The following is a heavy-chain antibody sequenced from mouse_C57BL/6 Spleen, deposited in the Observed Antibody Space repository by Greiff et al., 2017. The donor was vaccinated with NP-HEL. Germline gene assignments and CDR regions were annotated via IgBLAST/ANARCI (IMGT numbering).Heavy chain of an antibody. V-gene: IGHV1-82*01. J-gene: IGHJ2*01. CDR2: IYPGDGDT. D-gene: IGHD1-1*01. CDR3: SSTTVVSYFDY. Sequence: QVQLQQSGPELVKPGASVKISCKASGYAFSSSWMNWVKQRPGKGLEWIGRIYPGDGDTNYNGKFKGKATLTADKSSSTAYMQLSSLTSEDSAVYFCSSTTVVSYFDYWGQGTTLTVSS. CDR1: GYAFSSSW.